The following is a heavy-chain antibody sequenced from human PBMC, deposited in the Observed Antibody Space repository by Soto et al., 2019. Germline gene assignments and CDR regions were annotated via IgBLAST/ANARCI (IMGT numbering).Heavy chain of an antibody. CDR3: ASQQRTVAGSTSCADY. CDR1: GFTFSSYS. Sequence: EVQLVESGGGLVKPGGSLRHSCAASGFTFSSYSMNWVRQAPGKGLEWVSSISSSSSYIYYADSVKGRFTISRDNAKNSLYLQMNSLRAEDTAVYYCASQQRTVAGSTSCADYWGQGTLVTVSS. CDR2: ISSSSSYI. D-gene: IGHD2-2*01. J-gene: IGHJ4*02. V-gene: IGHV3-21*01.